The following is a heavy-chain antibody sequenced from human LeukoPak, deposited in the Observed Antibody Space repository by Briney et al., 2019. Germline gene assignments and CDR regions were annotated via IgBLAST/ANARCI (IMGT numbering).Heavy chain of an antibody. CDR2: ISGGGSRT. Sequence: GGSLRLSCAASGFTFSSYWMSWVRQAPGKGLEWVSVISGGGSRTYYAASVKGRFTISRDNSENTLYLQMNSLRAEDTAVYYCAKGTYYHTSGTSSTETFGENWGQGTLVTVSS. V-gene: IGHV3-23*01. CDR3: AKGTYYHTSGTSSTETFGEN. CDR1: GFTFSSYW. J-gene: IGHJ4*02. D-gene: IGHD3-10*01.